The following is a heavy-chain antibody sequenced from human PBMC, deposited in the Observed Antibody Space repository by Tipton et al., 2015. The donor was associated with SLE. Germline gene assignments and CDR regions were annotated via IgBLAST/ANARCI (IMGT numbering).Heavy chain of an antibody. CDR1: GFTFTEYD. CDR2: ISGGDGRT. CDR3: AKDPAFYGDHAH. D-gene: IGHD4-17*01. V-gene: IGHV3-23*01. J-gene: IGHJ4*02. Sequence: SLRLSCAASGFTFTEYDMSWVRQAPGKGLEWVSTISGGDGRTYYADSVRGRLTISRDNSKNTLYLEMNSLRAGDTAIYYCAKDPAFYGDHAHWGQGTLVAVSS.